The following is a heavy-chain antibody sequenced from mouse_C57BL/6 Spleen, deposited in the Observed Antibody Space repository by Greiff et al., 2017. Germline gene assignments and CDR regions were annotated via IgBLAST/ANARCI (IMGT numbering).Heavy chain of an antibody. CDR3: ARQPETAQATTFAY. CDR2: ISSGGSYT. J-gene: IGHJ3*01. CDR1: GFTFSSYG. Sequence: DVQLVESGGDLVKPGGSLKLSCAASGFTFSSYGMSWVRQTPDKRLEWVATISSGGSYTYYPDSVKGRFTISRDNAKNTRYLQMSSLKSEDTAMYYCARQPETAQATTFAYWCRATLVTVSA. D-gene: IGHD3-2*02. V-gene: IGHV5-6*01.